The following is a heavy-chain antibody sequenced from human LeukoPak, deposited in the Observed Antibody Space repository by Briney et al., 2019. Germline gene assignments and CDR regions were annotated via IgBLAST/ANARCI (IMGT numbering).Heavy chain of an antibody. CDR1: GFTVSSNY. D-gene: IGHD5-18*01. J-gene: IGHJ6*02. Sequence: GGSLRLSCPASGFTVSSNYMSWVRQAPGKGLAWVSVIYSGGSTYYADSVKGRFTISRDNSKITLYLQMNSLRAEDTSVYYCARDPGYSYGSYYGMDVWGQGTTVTVSS. CDR3: ARDPGYSYGSYYGMDV. V-gene: IGHV3-66*02. CDR2: IYSGGST.